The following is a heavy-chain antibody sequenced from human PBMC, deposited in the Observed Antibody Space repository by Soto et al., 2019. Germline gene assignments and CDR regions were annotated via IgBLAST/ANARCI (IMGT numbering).Heavy chain of an antibody. Sequence: QVQLVQSGAEVKMPGASVKVSCKASGYTFTSSGMSWVRQDPGQGLEWMGWISAHTGSSEYAQRFQGRVTMTTDRSTSTAYMELSSRRSDDTAVYYCARAFFYQGSDSRGYSFDAFDFWGPGTLVTVSS. V-gene: IGHV1-18*01. D-gene: IGHD3-22*01. CDR3: ARAFFYQGSDSRGYSFDAFDF. J-gene: IGHJ3*01. CDR1: GYTFTSSG. CDR2: ISAHTGSS.